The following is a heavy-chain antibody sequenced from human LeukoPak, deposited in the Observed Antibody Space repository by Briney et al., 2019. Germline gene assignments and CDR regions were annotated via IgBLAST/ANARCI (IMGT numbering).Heavy chain of an antibody. D-gene: IGHD6-13*01. CDR1: GYTFTGYY. CDR2: INPNSGGT. Sequence: ASVKVSCKASGYTFTGYYTHWVRQAPGQGLEWMGWINPNSGGTNYAQKFQGRVTMTRDTSISTAYMELSSLRSEDTAVYYCARVRLAAAVTWSDPWGQGTLVTVSS. J-gene: IGHJ5*02. CDR3: ARVRLAAAVTWSDP. V-gene: IGHV1-2*02.